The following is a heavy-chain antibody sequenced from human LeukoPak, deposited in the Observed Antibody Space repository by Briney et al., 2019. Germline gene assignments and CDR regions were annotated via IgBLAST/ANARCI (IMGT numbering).Heavy chain of an antibody. D-gene: IGHD6-13*01. J-gene: IGHJ4*02. CDR2: INPNSGGT. CDR1: GYTFTGYY. V-gene: IGHV1-2*02. Sequence: GASVKVSCKASGYTFTGYYMHWVRQVPGQAREWMGWINPNSGGTNYAQKFQGRVSMTRDTSITTAYMELSRLRSDDTAVYYCARGFSSWYLSPYYLEYCGQGTPVTVSS. CDR3: ARGFSSWYLSPYYLEY.